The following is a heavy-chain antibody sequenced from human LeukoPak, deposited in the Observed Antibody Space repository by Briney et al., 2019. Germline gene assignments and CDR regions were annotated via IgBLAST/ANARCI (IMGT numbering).Heavy chain of an antibody. V-gene: IGHV1-46*01. D-gene: IGHD4-17*01. CDR3: ARCSSRYGDYDAGGYY. CDR1: GYTFTSYY. CDR2: INPSGGGT. J-gene: IGHJ4*02. Sequence: ASVKVSCKASGYTFTSYYMHWVRQAPGQGLEWMGIINPSGGGTTSPQKFQGRVTMTRDMSTSTVYMDLSSLRSEDTAVYYCARCSSRYGDYDAGGYYWGQGTLVTVSS.